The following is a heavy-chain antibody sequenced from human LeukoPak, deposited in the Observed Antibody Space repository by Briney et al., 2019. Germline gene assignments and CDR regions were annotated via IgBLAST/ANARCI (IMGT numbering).Heavy chain of an antibody. J-gene: IGHJ4*02. D-gene: IGHD1-26*01. CDR1: GGSISSGDYY. Sequence: SETLSLTCTVSGGSISSGDYYWSWIRQPPGKGLEWIGYIYYSGSTYYNPSLKSRVSMSLDTSKNQLSLKLSSVTAADTAVYYCARGGGATTHFDYWGQGTLVTVSS. V-gene: IGHV4-30-4*08. CDR3: ARGGGATTHFDY. CDR2: IYYSGST.